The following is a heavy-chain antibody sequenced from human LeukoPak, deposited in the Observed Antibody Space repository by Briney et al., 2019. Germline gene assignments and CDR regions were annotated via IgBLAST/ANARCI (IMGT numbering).Heavy chain of an antibody. D-gene: IGHD3-10*01. CDR3: ARTRITMVRGVPYTDY. Sequence: ASVKVSCKASGDTFSNYAFSWVRQAPGQGLEWLGWVTPSSSSPNYAQRFQDRVTITTDDSTSTAYLELRSLRSEDTAVYYCARTRITMVRGVPYTDYWGQGTLVTVSS. J-gene: IGHJ4*02. CDR1: GDTFSNYA. CDR2: VTPSSSSP. V-gene: IGHV1-69*05.